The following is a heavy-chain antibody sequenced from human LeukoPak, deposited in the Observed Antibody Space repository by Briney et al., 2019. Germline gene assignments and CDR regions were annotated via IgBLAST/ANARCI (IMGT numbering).Heavy chain of an antibody. V-gene: IGHV3-21*01. CDR3: AREVTGVHFDY. CDR1: GFTFSSYS. D-gene: IGHD2-21*02. J-gene: IGHJ4*02. Sequence: GGSLRLSCAASGFTFSSYSMNWVRQAPGKGLEWVSSISSSSSYIYYADSVRGRFTISRDNAKNSLYLQMNSLRAEDTAVYCCAREVTGVHFDYWGQGTLVTVSS. CDR2: ISSSSSYI.